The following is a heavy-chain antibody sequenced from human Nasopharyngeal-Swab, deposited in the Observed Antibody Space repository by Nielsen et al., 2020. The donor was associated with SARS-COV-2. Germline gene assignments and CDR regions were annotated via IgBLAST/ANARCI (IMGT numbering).Heavy chain of an antibody. J-gene: IGHJ1*01. Sequence: SVKVSCKASGDTFTRYTFSWVRQAPGLGLEWMGGVIPMSRTANYAQKFQGRVTITADESTSTAYMELSSLRSEDTAVYYCARSHGYYFDSSNFHPGDWGQGTLVTVSS. D-gene: IGHD3-22*01. CDR2: VIPMSRTA. CDR1: GDTFTRYT. V-gene: IGHV1-69*13. CDR3: ARSHGYYFDSSNFHPGD.